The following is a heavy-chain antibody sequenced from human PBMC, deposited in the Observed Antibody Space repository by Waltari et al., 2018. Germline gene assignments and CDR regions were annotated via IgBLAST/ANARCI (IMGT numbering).Heavy chain of an antibody. CDR1: GFTFGSSE. CDR2: ISSSGSTI. Sequence: EVQLVASGGGLVQPGGCLRLSCAASGFTFGSSEMNWVRQAPGKGLEWVSYISSSGSTIDYADSVKGRFTISRDNAKNSLYLQMNSLRAEDTAVYYCARDRGGSWDYWGQGTLVTVSS. CDR3: ARDRGGSWDY. V-gene: IGHV3-48*03. D-gene: IGHD6-13*01. J-gene: IGHJ4*02.